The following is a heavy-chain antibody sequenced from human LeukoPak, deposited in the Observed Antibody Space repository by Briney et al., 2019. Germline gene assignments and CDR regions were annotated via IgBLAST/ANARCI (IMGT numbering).Heavy chain of an antibody. D-gene: IGHD2-21*01. CDR2: ISGSGGST. Sequence: GGSLRLSCAASGFTFSSYAMSWARQAPGKGLEWVSAISGSGGSTYYADSVKGRFTISRDNSKNTLYLQMNSLRAEDTAVYYCAKDGEGVVSYYYMDVWGKGTTVTVSS. CDR3: AKDGEGVVSYYYMDV. J-gene: IGHJ6*03. CDR1: GFTFSSYA. V-gene: IGHV3-23*01.